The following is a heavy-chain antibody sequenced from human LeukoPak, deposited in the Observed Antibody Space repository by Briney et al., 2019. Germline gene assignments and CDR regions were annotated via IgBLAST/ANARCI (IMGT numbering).Heavy chain of an antibody. D-gene: IGHD1-26*01. CDR2: IRYDGSNK. V-gene: IGHV3-30*02. CDR3: AKLGSGYYYYYYMDV. CDR1: GFTFSSYG. J-gene: IGHJ6*03. Sequence: GGSLRLSCAASGFTFSSYGMHWVRQAPGKGLGWVAFIRYDGSNKYYADSVKGRFTISRDNSKNTLYLQMNSLRAEDTAVYYCAKLGSGYYYYYYMDVWGKGTTVTVSS.